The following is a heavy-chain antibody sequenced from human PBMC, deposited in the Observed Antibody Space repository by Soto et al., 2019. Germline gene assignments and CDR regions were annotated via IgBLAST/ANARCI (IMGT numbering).Heavy chain of an antibody. CDR2: ISNYGSGT. D-gene: IGHD2-15*01. V-gene: IGHV3-23*01. J-gene: IGHJ4*02. CDR1: GFSFSIYA. CDR3: AGDCSSSGGSCQLYDY. Sequence: EVQLLESGGGLVQPGGSLRLSCAASGFSFSIYAMTWVRQAPGKGLEWVATISNYGSGTYYADSVKGRFTISRNNSRNRLYLQMNSLIAADTAIYYCAGDCSSSGGSCQLYDYWGQGTLVTVSS.